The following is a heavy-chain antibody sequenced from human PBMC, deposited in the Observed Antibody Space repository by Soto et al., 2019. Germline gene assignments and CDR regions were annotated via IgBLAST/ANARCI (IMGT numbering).Heavy chain of an antibody. D-gene: IGHD3-3*01. CDR2: INPSGGST. Sequence: GASVKVSCKASGYTFTSYYMHWVRQAPGQGLEWMGIINPSGGSTSYAQKFQGRVTMTRDTSTSTVYMELSSLRSEDTAVYYCARALLRFLEWHYGMDVWGQGTPVTVSS. V-gene: IGHV1-46*01. CDR3: ARALLRFLEWHYGMDV. J-gene: IGHJ6*02. CDR1: GYTFTSYY.